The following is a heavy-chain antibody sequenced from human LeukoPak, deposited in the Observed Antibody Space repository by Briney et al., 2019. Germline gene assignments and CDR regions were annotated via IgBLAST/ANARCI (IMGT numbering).Heavy chain of an antibody. Sequence: GGSLRLSCAASGFTFRSYAMHWVRLAPGKGLEWVSATTDGGDRTYYADSVKGRFTISRDNSKNTLYLQMNSLRADDTAVYYCAKDRATLVVPASSPTNWFDPWGQGTLVTVSS. CDR2: TTDGGDRT. CDR3: AKDRATLVVPASSPTNWFDP. D-gene: IGHD2-2*01. CDR1: GFTFRSYA. J-gene: IGHJ5*02. V-gene: IGHV3-23*01.